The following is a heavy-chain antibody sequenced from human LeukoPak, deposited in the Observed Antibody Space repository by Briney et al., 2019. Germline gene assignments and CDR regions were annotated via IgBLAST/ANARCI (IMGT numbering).Heavy chain of an antibody. J-gene: IGHJ3*01. Sequence: SETLSLTCTVSGGSIFSSNSYWGWIRQPPGKGLEWIGSIYYSGNTYYNASLKSRVTISVDTSKNQFSLKLNSVTAADTAVYYCARDREIWFGDLPPLNAFDVWGQGTMVTVSS. CDR3: ARDREIWFGDLPPLNAFDV. CDR1: GGSIFSSNSY. CDR2: IYYSGNT. V-gene: IGHV4-39*02. D-gene: IGHD3-10*01.